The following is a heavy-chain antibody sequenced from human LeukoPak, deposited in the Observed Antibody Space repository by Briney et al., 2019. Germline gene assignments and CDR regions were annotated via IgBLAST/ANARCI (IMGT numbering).Heavy chain of an antibody. Sequence: PSETLSLTCTVSGVSISYYYWSWIRQPPGKGLEWIGHILYSGSTNYNPSLKSRVTISVDTSKNQFSLSLSSVTAADTAVYYCARSADFGVIINWLDPWGPGTLVTVSS. D-gene: IGHD3-3*01. V-gene: IGHV4-59*01. CDR1: GVSISYYY. J-gene: IGHJ5*02. CDR3: ARSADFGVIINWLDP. CDR2: ILYSGST.